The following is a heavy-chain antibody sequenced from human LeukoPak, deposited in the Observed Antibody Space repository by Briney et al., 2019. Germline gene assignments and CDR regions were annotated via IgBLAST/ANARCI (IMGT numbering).Heavy chain of an antibody. CDR2: INHSGST. V-gene: IGHV4-39*07. CDR1: GGSISSGGYY. J-gene: IGHJ4*02. D-gene: IGHD3-3*01. Sequence: SETLSLTCTVSGGSISSGGYYWSWIRQPPGKGLEWIGEINHSGSTNYNPSLKSRVTISVDTSKNQFSLKLSSVTAADTAVYYCARVNTYYDLWSGYWPVNFDYWGQGTLVTVSS. CDR3: ARVNTYYDLWSGYWPVNFDY.